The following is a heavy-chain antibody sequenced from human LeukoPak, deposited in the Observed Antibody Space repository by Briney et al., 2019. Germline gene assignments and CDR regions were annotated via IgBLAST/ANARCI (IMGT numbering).Heavy chain of an antibody. CDR2: IKQDGSEK. Sequence: GGSLRLSCAASGFTFSSYWMSWVRQAPGKGLEWVANIKQDGSEKYYVDSVKGRFTISRDNAKNSLYLQMNSLRAEDTAVYYCARDADEWTTVVTSFDYWGQGTLVTVSS. D-gene: IGHD4-23*01. CDR1: GFTFSSYW. J-gene: IGHJ4*02. V-gene: IGHV3-7*01. CDR3: ARDADEWTTVVTSFDY.